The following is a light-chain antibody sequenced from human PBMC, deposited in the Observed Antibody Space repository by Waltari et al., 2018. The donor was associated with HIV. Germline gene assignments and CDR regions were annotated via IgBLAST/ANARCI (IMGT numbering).Light chain of an antibody. CDR1: HSVLYTSTNKNS. J-gene: IGKJ1*01. V-gene: IGKV4-1*01. CDR2: WAS. Sequence: DIVMTHSPDSVVGSLGERATITCKSSHSVLYTSTNKNSLAWYQQKPRQPPKLLIYWASTRESGVPDRFSGSGSGTNFTLPISRLQAEDVAVYYCQQYYTSLWTFGQGTKVEIK. CDR3: QQYYTSLWT.